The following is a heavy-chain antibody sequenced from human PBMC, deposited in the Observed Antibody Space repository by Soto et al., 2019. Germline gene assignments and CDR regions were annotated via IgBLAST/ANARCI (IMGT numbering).Heavy chain of an antibody. J-gene: IGHJ6*02. Sequence: SETLSLTCTVSGGSISSSSYYWGWIRQPPGKGLEWIGSIYYSGSTYYNPSLKSRVTISVDTSKNQFSLKLSSVTAADTAVYYCAGPRGDGYNYYYYYGMDVWGQGTTVTVSS. V-gene: IGHV4-39*01. CDR3: AGPRGDGYNYYYYYGMDV. D-gene: IGHD3-10*01. CDR1: GGSISSSSYY. CDR2: IYYSGST.